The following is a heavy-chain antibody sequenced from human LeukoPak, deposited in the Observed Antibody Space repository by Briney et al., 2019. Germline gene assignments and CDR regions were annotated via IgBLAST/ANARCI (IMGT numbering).Heavy chain of an antibody. CDR1: GGSISSGGYS. D-gene: IGHD6-13*01. V-gene: IGHV4-30-2*01. CDR2: IYHSGST. CDR3: ARAGSSSSPPRDY. J-gene: IGHJ4*02. Sequence: PSETLSLTCAVSGGSISSGGYSWSWIRQPPGKGLEWIGYIYHSGSTYYNPSLKSRVTISVDRSKSQFSLKLSSVTAADTAVYYCARAGSSSSPPRDYWGQGTLVTVSS.